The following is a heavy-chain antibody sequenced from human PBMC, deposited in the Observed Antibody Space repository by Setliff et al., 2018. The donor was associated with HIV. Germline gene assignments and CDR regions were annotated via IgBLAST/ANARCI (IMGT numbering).Heavy chain of an antibody. CDR1: GGTFNTFG. D-gene: IGHD5-12*01. V-gene: IGHV1-69*10. CDR2: IIPIARIP. J-gene: IGHJ4*02. Sequence: SVKVSCKASGGTFNTFGMNWVRQAPGQGLAWMGGIIPIARIPNYAQKFQDRVTITADESTSTVYMEISSLTSEDTARYYCARGPLYGYDRGYFDYWGQGTLVTVSS. CDR3: ARGPLYGYDRGYFDY.